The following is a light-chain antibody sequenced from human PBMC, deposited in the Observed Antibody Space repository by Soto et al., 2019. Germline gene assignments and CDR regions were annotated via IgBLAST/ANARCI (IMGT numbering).Light chain of an antibody. CDR1: QSVSSN. CDR3: QQYSNWPSWT. CDR2: GAS. V-gene: IGKV3-15*01. Sequence: EILMTQSPATLSVSPGERATVSCRASQSVSSNLAWYQQKPGQAPRLLIYGASTRATGIPARFSGSGSGTEFTLTISSLQSEDFAVYYCQQYSNWPSWTFGQGTKWISN. J-gene: IGKJ1*01.